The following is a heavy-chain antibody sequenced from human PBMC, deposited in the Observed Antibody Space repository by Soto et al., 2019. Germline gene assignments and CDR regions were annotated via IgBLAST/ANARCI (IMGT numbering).Heavy chain of an antibody. J-gene: IGHJ6*02. Sequence: SETLSLTCTVSGGSISSGDYYWSWIRQPPGKGLEWIGYIYYSGSTYYNPSLKSRVTISVDTSKNQFSLKLSSVTAADTAVYYCARDLGYYDFWSGYHTYYGMDVWGQGTTVTVSS. V-gene: IGHV4-30-4*01. CDR1: GGSISSGDYY. CDR2: IYYSGST. CDR3: ARDLGYYDFWSGYHTYYGMDV. D-gene: IGHD3-3*01.